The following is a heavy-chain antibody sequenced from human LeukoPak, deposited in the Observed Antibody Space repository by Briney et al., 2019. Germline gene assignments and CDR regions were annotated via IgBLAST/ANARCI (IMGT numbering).Heavy chain of an antibody. CDR1: GFTFSSYA. Sequence: GGSLRLSCAASGFTFSSYAMTWVRQAPGKGLGWVSSISGNGGSTYFADSVKGRFTISRDNSKNTVYLQMNSLSDEGTAIFYCAKLYSAYDPGDYWGQGTLVTVSS. CDR3: AKLYSAYDPGDY. CDR2: ISGNGGST. D-gene: IGHD5-12*01. J-gene: IGHJ4*02. V-gene: IGHV3-23*01.